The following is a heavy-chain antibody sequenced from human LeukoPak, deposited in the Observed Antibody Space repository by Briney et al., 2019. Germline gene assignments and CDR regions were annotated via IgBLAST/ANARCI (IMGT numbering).Heavy chain of an antibody. CDR2: IYYSGNT. CDR1: GGSISYYY. CDR3: ARDRLRFDY. Sequence: SETLSLTCTVSGGSISYYYWSWIRQPPGKGLEWIGYIYYSGNTNYNPSLKSRVTISVDTSKNQFSLKLSSVTAADTAVYYCARDRLRFDYWGQGTLVTVSS. V-gene: IGHV4-59*01. J-gene: IGHJ4*02.